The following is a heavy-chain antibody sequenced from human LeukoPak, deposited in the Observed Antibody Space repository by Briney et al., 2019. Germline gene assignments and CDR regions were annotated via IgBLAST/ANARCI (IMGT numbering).Heavy chain of an antibody. V-gene: IGHV1-46*01. CDR3: ASPSSGPYYYMDV. Sequence: ASVKVSCKASTHTFTIYYMHWVRQAPGQGLEWMGIITPSGGSASYAQKFQGRVTMTRDMSTGTVYMELSSLRSEDTAVYYCASPSSGPYYYMDVWGKGTTVTVSS. J-gene: IGHJ6*03. CDR2: ITPSGGSA. D-gene: IGHD3-22*01. CDR1: THTFTIYY.